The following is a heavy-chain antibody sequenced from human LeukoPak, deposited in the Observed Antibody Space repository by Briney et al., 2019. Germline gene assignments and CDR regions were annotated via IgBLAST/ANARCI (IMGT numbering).Heavy chain of an antibody. CDR3: ARVSPNTVTTLQYFDY. V-gene: IGHV1-46*01. Sequence: ASVKVSCKASGYTFTSYYMHWVRQAPGQGLEWMGIINPSGGSTTYAQKFQGRFTISRDNAKNSLYLQMNSLRAEDTAVYYCARVSPNTVTTLQYFDYWGQGTLVTVSS. D-gene: IGHD4-17*01. CDR1: GYTFTSYY. CDR2: INPSGGST. J-gene: IGHJ4*02.